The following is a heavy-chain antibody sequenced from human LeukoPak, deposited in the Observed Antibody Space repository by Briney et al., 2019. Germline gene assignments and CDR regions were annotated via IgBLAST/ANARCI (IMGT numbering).Heavy chain of an antibody. D-gene: IGHD3-10*01. Sequence: GESLKISCKASGYSFDKYWIGWVRQKPGKGLELMGIIYPGDSDTRYRPSFEGQITISADKSINTAYLQWRSLKASDTAMYYCARLHGLGSFFVFWGQGTLVTVFS. CDR3: ARLHGLGSFFVF. J-gene: IGHJ4*02. CDR1: GYSFDKYW. V-gene: IGHV5-51*01. CDR2: IYPGDSDT.